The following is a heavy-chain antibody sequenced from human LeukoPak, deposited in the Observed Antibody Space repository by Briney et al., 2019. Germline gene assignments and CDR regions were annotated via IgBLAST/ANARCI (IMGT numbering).Heavy chain of an antibody. D-gene: IGHD5-18*01. Sequence: PGGSLRLSCAASGFTFSSYSMNWVRQAPGKGLEWVSSISSSSSYIYYADSVKGRFTISRDNAKNSLYLQMNSLRAEDTAVYYCARDRGYSYARGLFDYWGQGTLVTVSS. V-gene: IGHV3-21*01. CDR1: GFTFSSYS. CDR2: ISSSSSYI. J-gene: IGHJ4*02. CDR3: ARDRGYSYARGLFDY.